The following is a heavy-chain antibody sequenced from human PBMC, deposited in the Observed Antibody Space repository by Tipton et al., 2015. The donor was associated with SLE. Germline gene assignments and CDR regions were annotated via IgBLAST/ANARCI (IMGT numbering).Heavy chain of an antibody. J-gene: IGHJ3*02. D-gene: IGHD3-10*01. CDR3: ARPGGSGTKGYGAFDI. V-gene: IGHV4-59*08. CDR2: IYYSGST. CDR1: GGSISRYY. Sequence: TLSLTCTVSGGSISRYYWSWIRQPPGKGLEWIGYIYYSGSTNYNPSLKSGVTISVDTSKNQFSLKLSSVTAADTAVYYCARPGGSGTKGYGAFDIWGQGTLVTVSS.